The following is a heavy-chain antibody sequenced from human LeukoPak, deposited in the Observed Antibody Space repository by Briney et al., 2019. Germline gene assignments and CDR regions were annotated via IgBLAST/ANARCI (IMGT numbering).Heavy chain of an antibody. Sequence: SGGSLRLSCAASGFTFSSYWMNWVRQAPGKGLEWVANIKQDGSEKNYVDSVKGRFTISRDNAKNSPYLQMNSLRAEDTAVYYCAREGYSYAYYFDYWGQGTLVTVSS. CDR2: IKQDGSEK. V-gene: IGHV3-7*01. CDR1: GFTFSSYW. CDR3: AREGYSYAYYFDY. D-gene: IGHD5-18*01. J-gene: IGHJ4*02.